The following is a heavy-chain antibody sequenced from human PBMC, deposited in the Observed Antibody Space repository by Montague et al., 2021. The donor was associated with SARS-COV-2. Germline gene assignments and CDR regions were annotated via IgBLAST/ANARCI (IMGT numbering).Heavy chain of an antibody. D-gene: IGHD3-10*01. J-gene: IGHJ4*02. Sequence: SETRSLTCAVYGGSFSGYYWNWIRQPPGKGLEWIGEINHSGSTNYNPSPKSRVTMSVDTSKNQFSLKLSSVTAADTAVYYCARGARQGYGFRLGSFDSWGQGTLVTVSS. CDR3: ARGARQGYGFRLGSFDS. CDR2: INHSGST. CDR1: GGSFSGYY. V-gene: IGHV4-34*01.